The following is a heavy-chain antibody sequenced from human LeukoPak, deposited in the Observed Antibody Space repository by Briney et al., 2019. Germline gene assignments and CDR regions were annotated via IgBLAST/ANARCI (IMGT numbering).Heavy chain of an antibody. V-gene: IGHV3-33*01. CDR1: GFTFSSYG. CDR3: ARDKLDSSSWYYFDY. D-gene: IGHD6-13*01. J-gene: IGHJ4*02. CDR2: IWYDGSNK. Sequence: GGSLRLSCAASGFTFSSYGMHWVRQAPGKGLEWVAVIWYDGSNKYYADSVKGRFTISRDNSKNTQYLQMNSLRAEDTAVYYCARDKLDSSSWYYFDYWGQGTLVTVSS.